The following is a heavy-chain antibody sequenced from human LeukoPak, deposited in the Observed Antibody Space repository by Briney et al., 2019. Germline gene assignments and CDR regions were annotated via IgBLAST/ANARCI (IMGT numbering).Heavy chain of an antibody. CDR2: IYYSGST. V-gene: IGHV4-31*03. CDR3: ARFHSSSLSWFDP. J-gene: IGHJ5*02. CDR1: GGSISSGGYY. D-gene: IGHD6-13*01. Sequence: SQSLSLTCTVSGGSISSGGYYWSWIRQHPGKGLEWIGYIYYSGSTYYNPSLKSRVTISVDTSKNQFSLKLSSVTAADTAVYYCARFHSSSLSWFDPWGQGTLVTVSS.